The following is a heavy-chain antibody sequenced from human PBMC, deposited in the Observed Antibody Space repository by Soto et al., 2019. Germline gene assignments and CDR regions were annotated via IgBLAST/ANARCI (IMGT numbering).Heavy chain of an antibody. CDR2: IYYSGST. D-gene: IGHD3-10*01. CDR1: GGSISSGDYY. CDR3: ARWTMVRGVPPRRYFDY. J-gene: IGHJ4*02. Sequence: SETLSLTCTVSGGSISSGDYYWSWIRQPPGKGLEWIGYIYYSGSTYYNPSLKSRVTISVDTSKNQFSLKLSSVTAADTAVYYCARWTMVRGVPPRRYFDYWGQGTLVTVSS. V-gene: IGHV4-30-4*01.